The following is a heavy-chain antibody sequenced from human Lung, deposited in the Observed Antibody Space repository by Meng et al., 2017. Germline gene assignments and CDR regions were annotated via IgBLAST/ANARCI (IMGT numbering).Heavy chain of an antibody. CDR3: ARGPTTMAHDFDY. CDR1: GGSFSDYY. D-gene: IGHD4-11*01. Sequence: QLRQWCEGLLQPSETLSLTCVVSGGSFSDYYWSWIRQPPGKGLEWIGEINHSGSTNYNPSLESRATISVDTSQNILSLKLSSVTAADSAVYYCARGPTTMAHDFDYWGQGTLVTVSS. CDR2: INHSGST. V-gene: IGHV4-34*01. J-gene: IGHJ4*02.